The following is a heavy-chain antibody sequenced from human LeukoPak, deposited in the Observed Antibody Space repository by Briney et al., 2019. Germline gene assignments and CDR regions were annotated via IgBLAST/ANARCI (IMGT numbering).Heavy chain of an antibody. CDR3: ARATSDKWLQSAFET. CDR2: FIPLFGTT. Sequence: ASVKVSCKASGGTFSSYAIGWVRQAPGQGLEWMGGFIPLFGTTNYAEKFQGRVTITADESATTAYMEMSSLRSEDTAIYFCARATSDKWLQSAFETWGRGTLVTVSS. CDR1: GGTFSSYA. D-gene: IGHD5-24*01. V-gene: IGHV1-69*01. J-gene: IGHJ5*02.